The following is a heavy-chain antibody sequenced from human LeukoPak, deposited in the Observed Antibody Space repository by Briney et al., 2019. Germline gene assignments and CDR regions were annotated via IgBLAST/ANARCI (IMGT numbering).Heavy chain of an antibody. V-gene: IGHV3-23*01. Sequence: PGGPLRLSCAASGFTFSSYGMSWVRQAPGKGLEWVSAISGSGGSTYYADSVKGRFTISRDNSKNTLYLQMNSLRAEDTAVYYCASKGSGDQPEGAEYFQHWGQGTLVTVSS. CDR1: GFTFSSYG. CDR3: ASKGSGDQPEGAEYFQH. CDR2: ISGSGGST. D-gene: IGHD2-21*02. J-gene: IGHJ1*01.